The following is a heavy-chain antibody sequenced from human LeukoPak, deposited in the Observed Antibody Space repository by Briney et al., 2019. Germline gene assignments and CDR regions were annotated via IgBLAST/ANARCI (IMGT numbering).Heavy chain of an antibody. V-gene: IGHV4-34*01. CDR3: ARVPKQWLVSVAFDI. D-gene: IGHD6-19*01. J-gene: IGHJ3*02. CDR1: GGSFSGYY. Sequence: SETLSLTCAVYGGSFSGYYWSWIRQPPGKGLEWIGEINHSGSTNYNPSLKSRVTISVDTSKNQFSLELSSVTAADTAVYYCARVPKQWLVSVAFDIWGQGTMVTVSS. CDR2: INHSGST.